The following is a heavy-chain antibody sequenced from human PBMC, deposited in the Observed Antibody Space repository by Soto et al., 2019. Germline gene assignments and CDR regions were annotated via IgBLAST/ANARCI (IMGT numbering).Heavy chain of an antibody. Sequence: QVQLVQSGAEVKKPGSSVKVSCKASGGTFSSFGFNWVRQAPGQGLEWMGGIIPLFGTANYAEKFQGRVTISADEGTSTASMELIGLRSEDTAIYYCARARSMDGYNSRSFDYWGQGTLVTVS. CDR3: ARARSMDGYNSRSFDY. J-gene: IGHJ4*02. V-gene: IGHV1-69*01. CDR2: IIPLFGTA. CDR1: GGTFSSFG. D-gene: IGHD5-12*01.